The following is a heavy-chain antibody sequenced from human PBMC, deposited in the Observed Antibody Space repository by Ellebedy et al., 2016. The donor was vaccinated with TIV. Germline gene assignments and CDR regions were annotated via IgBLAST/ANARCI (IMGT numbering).Heavy chain of an antibody. D-gene: IGHD1-1*01. CDR3: ARHRWDDELAYEDWFDP. CDR2: IYYSGST. J-gene: IGHJ5*02. V-gene: IGHV4-31*03. CDR1: GGSISSGGYY. Sequence: SETLSLTCTVSGGSISSGGYYWSWIRQHPGKGLEWIGYIYYSGSTYYNPSLKSRVTISVDTSKNQFSLKLRSVTAADTAVFYCARHRWDDELAYEDWFDPWGHGTLVTVSS.